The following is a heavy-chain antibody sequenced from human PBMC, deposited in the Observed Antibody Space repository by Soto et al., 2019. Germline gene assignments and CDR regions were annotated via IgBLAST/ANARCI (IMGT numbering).Heavy chain of an antibody. V-gene: IGHV4-34*01. J-gene: IGHJ4*02. D-gene: IGHD3-10*02. Sequence: PSDTMSLTYAVYGGNFSGYYWTWISQPPGKGLEWIGEITHSGSTNYNPSLKSRVTISVDTSKNQFSLNLNSVTAADTAVYYCARSSVRGWSYWGQGTLVTVSS. CDR3: ARSSVRGWSY. CDR2: ITHSGST. CDR1: GGNFSGYY.